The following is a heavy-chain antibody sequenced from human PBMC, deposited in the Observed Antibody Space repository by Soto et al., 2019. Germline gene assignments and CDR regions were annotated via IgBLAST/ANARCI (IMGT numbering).Heavy chain of an antibody. CDR3: ARGLCISTSCYSDYYYGMDV. J-gene: IGHJ6*02. CDR1: GYTFTSYD. V-gene: IGHV1-8*01. D-gene: IGHD2-2*01. Sequence: ASVKVSCKASGYTFTSYDINWVRQATGQGLEWMGWMNPNSGNTGYAQKFQGRVTMTRNTSISTAYMELSSLRSEDTAVYYCARGLCISTSCYSDYYYGMDVWGQGTTVTVSS. CDR2: MNPNSGNT.